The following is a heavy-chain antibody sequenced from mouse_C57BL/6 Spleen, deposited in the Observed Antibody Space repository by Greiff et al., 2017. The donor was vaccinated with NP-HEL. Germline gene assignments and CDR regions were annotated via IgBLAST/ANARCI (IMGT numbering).Heavy chain of an antibody. V-gene: IGHV2-2*01. Sequence: VKLMESGPGLVQPSQSLSITCTVSGFSLTSYGVHWVRQSPGKGLEWLGVIWSGGSTDYNAAFISRLSISKDNSKSQVFFKMNSLQADDTAIYYCASVGGKAWFAYWGQGTLVTVSA. J-gene: IGHJ3*01. CDR1: GFSLTSYG. D-gene: IGHD1-1*02. CDR3: ASVGGKAWFAY. CDR2: IWSGGST.